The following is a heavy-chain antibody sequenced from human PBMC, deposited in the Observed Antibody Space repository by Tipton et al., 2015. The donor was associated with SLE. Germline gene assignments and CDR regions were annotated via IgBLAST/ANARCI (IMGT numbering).Heavy chain of an antibody. V-gene: IGHV1-18*01. CDR3: ARDLLDDAFDI. CDR1: GYTFTSYG. CDR2: ISAYNGNT. J-gene: IGHJ3*02. D-gene: IGHD1-1*01. Sequence: QLVQSGAEVKKPGASVKVSCKASGYTFTSYGISWVRQAPGQGLEWMGWISAYNGNTNYAKKLQGRVTMTSDTSTSTAYKELRSLRPDDTAVYYCARDLLDDAFDIWGKGTMVTVSS.